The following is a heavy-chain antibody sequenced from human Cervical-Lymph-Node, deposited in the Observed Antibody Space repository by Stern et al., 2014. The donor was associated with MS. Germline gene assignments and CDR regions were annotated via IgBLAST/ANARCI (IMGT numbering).Heavy chain of an antibody. D-gene: IGHD2-15*01. V-gene: IGHV3-9*01. J-gene: IGHJ6*02. CDR3: ARAIGFCSGGNCEPYYYYGIDV. Sequence: EVQLVESGGDLVQPGRSLRLSCAASGFRFDDYAMYLVRQAPGKGLEGVSGISWSRGKIGYADSVKVRFTISRDNVKNSLFLQMNSLRSEDTASYYCARAIGFCSGGNCEPYYYYGIDVWGQGTRVTVSS. CDR1: GFRFDDYA. CDR2: ISWSRGKI.